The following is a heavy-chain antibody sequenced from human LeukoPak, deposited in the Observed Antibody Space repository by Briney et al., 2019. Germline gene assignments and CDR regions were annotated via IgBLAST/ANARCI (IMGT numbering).Heavy chain of an antibody. CDR2: ISSSDSPI. J-gene: IGHJ6*03. Sequence: TGGSLRLSCAASGLTFGDYYTSWIRQAPGKGLGGVSYISSSDSPIYYADSVKGRFTISRDNAKNSLFLQMNSLGAEDTAVYYCARCEWHYYHYYMDVWGKGTTVTVSS. CDR3: ARCEWHYYHYYMDV. V-gene: IGHV3-11*04. CDR1: GLTFGDYY. D-gene: IGHD3-3*01.